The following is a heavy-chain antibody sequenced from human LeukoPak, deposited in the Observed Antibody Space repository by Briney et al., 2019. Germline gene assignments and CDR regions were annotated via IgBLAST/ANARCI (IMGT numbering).Heavy chain of an antibody. V-gene: IGHV4-39*07. D-gene: IGHD1-1*01. CDR3: ARGGNWNDAPFDY. J-gene: IGHJ4*02. Sequence: SETLSLTCTVSGGSISSSSYYWGWIRQPPGKGLEWIGEIYHSGSTNYNPSLKSRVIISGDNSKNQFSLELSSVTAADTAVYYCARGGNWNDAPFDYWGQGTLVTVSS. CDR1: GGSISSSSYY. CDR2: IYHSGST.